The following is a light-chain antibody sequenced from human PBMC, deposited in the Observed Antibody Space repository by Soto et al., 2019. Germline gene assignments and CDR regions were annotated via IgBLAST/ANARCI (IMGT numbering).Light chain of an antibody. CDR3: QKYNSAPPLT. CDR2: AAS. Sequence: DIQMTQSPSSLSASVGDRVIITCRASQGISNYLAWHQQKPGKVPKLLIYAASTLQSGVPSRFSGSGSGTDFTLTISSLQPEDVATYYCQKYNSAPPLTFGGGTKVAIK. V-gene: IGKV1-27*01. CDR1: QGISNY. J-gene: IGKJ4*01.